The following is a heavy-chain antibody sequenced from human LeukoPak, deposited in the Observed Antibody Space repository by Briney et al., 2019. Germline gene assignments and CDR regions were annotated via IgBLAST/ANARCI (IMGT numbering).Heavy chain of an antibody. V-gene: IGHV3-30*03. CDR1: GFTFSSYS. CDR3: ARDPGYYDSSGYSDY. Sequence: GGSLRLSCAASGFTFSSYSMNWVRQAPGKGLEWVAVISYDGSNKYYADSVKGRFTISRDNSKNTLYLQMNSLRAEDTAVYYCARDPGYYDSSGYSDYWGQGTLVTVSS. D-gene: IGHD3-22*01. CDR2: ISYDGSNK. J-gene: IGHJ4*02.